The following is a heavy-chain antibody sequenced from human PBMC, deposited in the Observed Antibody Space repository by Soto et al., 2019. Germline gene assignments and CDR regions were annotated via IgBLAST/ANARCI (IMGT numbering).Heavy chain of an antibody. V-gene: IGHV1-69*01. J-gene: IGHJ6*02. Sequence: SCKASGGTFSSYAISWVRQAPGQGLEWMGGIIPIFGTANYAQKFQGRVTITADESTSTAYMELSSLRSEDTAVYYCARDWAAGPSGYCSSTSCLTYGMDVWGQGTTVTVSS. D-gene: IGHD2-2*01. CDR2: IIPIFGTA. CDR3: ARDWAAGPSGYCSSTSCLTYGMDV. CDR1: GGTFSSYA.